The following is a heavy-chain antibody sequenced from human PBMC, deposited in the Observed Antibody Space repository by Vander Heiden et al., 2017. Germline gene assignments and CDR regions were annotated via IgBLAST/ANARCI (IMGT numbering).Heavy chain of an antibody. V-gene: IGHV5-51*01. D-gene: IGHD3-9*01. CDR2: IYPGDSDT. J-gene: IGHJ4*02. CDR3: ARHRGFDYPYFDQLIVPPYDS. CDR1: GYTFKFYW. Sequence: EVQLEQSGVEVRKAGESLKISCKASGYTFKFYWIGWVRQVPGKGLEWMGFIYPGDSDTRYSPSFQGQVTISVDKSISTAYLHLSSLKASDTAIYYCARHRGFDYPYFDQLIVPPYDSWGQGTLVTVSS.